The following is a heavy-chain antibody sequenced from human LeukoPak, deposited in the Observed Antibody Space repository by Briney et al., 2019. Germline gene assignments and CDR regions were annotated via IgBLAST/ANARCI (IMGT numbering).Heavy chain of an antibody. J-gene: IGHJ6*02. CDR2: ISSSSSTI. D-gene: IGHD2-2*02. CDR3: ARTYCSSTSCYTEANYYYGMDV. CDR1: GFTFSSYS. Sequence: GGSLRLSCAASGFTFSSYSMNWVRQAPGKGLEWVSYISSSSSTIYYADSVKGRFTISRDNAKNSLYLQMNSLRAEDTAVYYCARTYCSSTSCYTEANYYYGMDVWGQGTTVTVSS. V-gene: IGHV3-48*01.